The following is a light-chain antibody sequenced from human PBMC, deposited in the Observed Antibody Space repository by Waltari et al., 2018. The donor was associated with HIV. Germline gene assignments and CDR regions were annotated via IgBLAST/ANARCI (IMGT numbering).Light chain of an antibody. J-gene: IGKJ5*01. CDR1: QSISASQ. CDR3: QQYGRSPIT. V-gene: IGKV3-20*01. CDR2: GAS. Sequence: EIVLTQSPDTLSVSPGQSATLSCRASQSISASQLAWYQQKPGQAPRLVIYGASTRATGIPDRFSGSGSGTDFALTISRLEPEDSAVFYCQQYGRSPITVGLGTRLEIK.